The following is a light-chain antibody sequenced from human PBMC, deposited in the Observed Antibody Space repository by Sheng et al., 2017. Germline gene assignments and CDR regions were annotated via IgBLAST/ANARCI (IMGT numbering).Light chain of an antibody. J-gene: IGLJ2*01. CDR3: QSRGDNDVV. Sequence: SYDLTQAPSVSVSPGQIATITCSGDRLEDRYVSWYQQRPGQSPVMVVFQDTQRPPGILDRFSGTNSGNTATLTISGTQAMDEADYYCQSRGDNDVVFGGGTKLTVL. CDR2: QDT. V-gene: IGLV3-1*01. CDR1: RLEDRY.